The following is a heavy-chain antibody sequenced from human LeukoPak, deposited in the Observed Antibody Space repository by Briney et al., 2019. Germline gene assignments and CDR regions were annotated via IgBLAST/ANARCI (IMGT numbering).Heavy chain of an antibody. CDR3: AKLYVARDDAFDI. CDR2: ISYDGSNK. V-gene: IGHV3-30*18. Sequence: GGSLRLSCAASGFTFSSYGMHWVRQAPGKGLEWVAVISYDGSNKYYADSVKGRFTISRDNSKNTLYPQMNSLRAEDTAVYYCAKLYVARDDAFDIWGQGTMVTVSS. J-gene: IGHJ3*02. D-gene: IGHD3-16*01. CDR1: GFTFSSYG.